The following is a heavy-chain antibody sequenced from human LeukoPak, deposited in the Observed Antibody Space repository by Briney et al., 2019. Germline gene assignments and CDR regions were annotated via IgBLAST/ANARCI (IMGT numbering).Heavy chain of an antibody. CDR2: ISWNSGSI. CDR1: GFTFDDYA. V-gene: IGHV3-9*01. CDR3: AKGSVGATSKHFDY. J-gene: IGHJ4*02. Sequence: PGGSLRLSCAASGFTFDDYAMHWVRQAPGKGLEWVSGISWNSGSIGYADSVKGRFTISRDNSKNTLYLQMNSLRAEDTAVYYCAKGSVGATSKHFDYWGQGTLVTVSS. D-gene: IGHD1-26*01.